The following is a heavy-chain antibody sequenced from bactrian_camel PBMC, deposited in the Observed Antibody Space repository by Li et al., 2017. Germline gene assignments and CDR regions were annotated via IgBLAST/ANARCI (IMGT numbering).Heavy chain of an antibody. Sequence: VQLVESGGGSVQAGGSRRLTCTASGYTYCTYDLSWYRQAPGKEREFVSSYDPDGRTRYADSVKGRFSISQDNAKNTVYLQMNSLKPEDTAMYFCSISETSMCHYSYVRRFYTWGKGTQVTVS. CDR2: YDPDGRT. J-gene: IGHJ6*01. CDR3: SISETSMCHYSYVRRFYT. CDR1: GYTYCTYD. V-gene: IGHV3S10*01. D-gene: IGHD2*01.